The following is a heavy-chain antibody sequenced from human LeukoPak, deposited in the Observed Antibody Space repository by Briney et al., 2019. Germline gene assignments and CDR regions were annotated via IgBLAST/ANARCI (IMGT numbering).Heavy chain of an antibody. CDR2: IGSRGSTI. J-gene: IGHJ4*02. V-gene: IGHV3-48*02. CDR3: ARDSSGWKYYFDY. Sequence: PGGSLRLSCAASGFTFSSYSMNWVRQAPGKGLEWVSYIGSRGSTIYYADSVKGRFTISRDNAKNSLYLQMTSLRDEDTAVYYCARDSSGWKYYFDYWGQGTLVAVSS. D-gene: IGHD6-19*01. CDR1: GFTFSSYS.